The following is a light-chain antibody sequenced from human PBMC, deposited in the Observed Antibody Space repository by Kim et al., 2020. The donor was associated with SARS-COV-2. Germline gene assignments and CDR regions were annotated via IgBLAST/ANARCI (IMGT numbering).Light chain of an antibody. V-gene: IGLV3-21*04. CDR2: YDS. CDR1: NIGSKS. Sequence: PGKTARITCGGNNIGSKSVHWYQQKPGQAPGLVIYYDSDRPSGIPERFSGSNSGNTATLTISRVEAGDEADYYCQVWDSSSDHWVFGGGTQLTVL. CDR3: QVWDSSSDHWV. J-gene: IGLJ3*02.